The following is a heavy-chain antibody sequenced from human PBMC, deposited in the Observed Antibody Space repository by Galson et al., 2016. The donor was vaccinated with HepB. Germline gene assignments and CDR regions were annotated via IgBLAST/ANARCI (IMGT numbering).Heavy chain of an antibody. CDR1: GGSISSSSYF. CDR2: IYYSGTT. Sequence: SETLSLTCTVSGGSISSSSYFWAWIRQPPGKGLDWIGSIYYSGTTHYNPSLQSRVSISVDTSKNQFSLRLTSVGAADTAMYSCARQDRAGLVNFWGQGTMVTVSS. CDR3: ARQDRAGLVNF. J-gene: IGHJ3*01. D-gene: IGHD6-19*01. V-gene: IGHV4-39*01.